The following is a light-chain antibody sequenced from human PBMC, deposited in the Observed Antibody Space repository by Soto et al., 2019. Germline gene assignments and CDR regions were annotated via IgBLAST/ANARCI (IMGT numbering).Light chain of an antibody. CDR1: QSVSRD. CDR3: QQYNKWPPWT. CDR2: GAS. J-gene: IGKJ1*01. Sequence: EILMTQSPATLSVSPGERATLSCRASQSVSRDLAWFQQKPGQAPRLLIYGASSRASGIPARFSGSGSGTEFTLTISSLQSEDFAVYYCQQYNKWPPWTFGQGTKVEIK. V-gene: IGKV3-15*01.